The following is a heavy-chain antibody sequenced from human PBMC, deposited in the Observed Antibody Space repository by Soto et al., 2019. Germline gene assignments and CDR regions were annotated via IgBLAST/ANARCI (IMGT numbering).Heavy chain of an antibody. V-gene: IGHV4-59*01. CDR3: ARDQGGGWYNIDY. CDR2: ISYSGTT. D-gene: IGHD6-19*01. Sequence: QVQLQESGPGLVKPSETLSLTCTVSGGSISSYYWSWIRQPPGKGLEWIGYISYSGTTNYNPSLKSRVTISVDTSKNQFSLKLSSVTAADTAVYYCARDQGGGWYNIDYWGQGTLVTVSS. J-gene: IGHJ4*02. CDR1: GGSISSYY.